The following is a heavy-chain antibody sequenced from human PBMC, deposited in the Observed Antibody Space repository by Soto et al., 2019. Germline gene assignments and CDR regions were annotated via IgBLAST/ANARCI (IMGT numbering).Heavy chain of an antibody. J-gene: IGHJ6*02. CDR1: GGSISSSSYY. Sequence: SETLSLTCTVAGGSISSSSYYWGWIRQPPGKGLEWIGSIYYSGSTYYNPSLKSRVTISVDTSKNQFSLKLSSVTAADTAVYYCARSAAIFGVVSPYYYYYYGMDVWGQGTTVTVS. V-gene: IGHV4-39*01. D-gene: IGHD3-3*01. CDR3: ARSAAIFGVVSPYYYYYYGMDV. CDR2: IYYSGST.